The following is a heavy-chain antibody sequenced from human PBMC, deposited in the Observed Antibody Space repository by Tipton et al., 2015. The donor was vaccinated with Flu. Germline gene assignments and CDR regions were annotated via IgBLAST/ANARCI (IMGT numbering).Heavy chain of an antibody. J-gene: IGHJ4*02. V-gene: IGHV3-48*03. D-gene: IGHD6-13*01. CDR2: ITGNGLTK. Sequence: VQLVQSGGGLVQPGGSLRLSCAASGFTFSNYDMNWVRQAPGKGLEWISKITGNGLTKHYVDSVKGRFTISRDNAKNSMYLQMNSLRAEDTAVYYCARGFIALCDNWGQGALVTVSS. CDR3: ARGFIALCDN. CDR1: GFTFSNYD.